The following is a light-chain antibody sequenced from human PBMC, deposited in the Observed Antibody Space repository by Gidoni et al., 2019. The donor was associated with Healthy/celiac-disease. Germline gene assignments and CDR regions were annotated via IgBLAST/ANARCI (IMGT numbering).Light chain of an antibody. J-gene: IGKJ1*01. CDR3: QQYNSYSPT. CDR2: DAS. Sequence: DIPLTQSPSTLSASVVDRVTITCRASQSISSWLAWYQQKPGKAPTLLISDASSLESGVPSRFSGSGSGTEFTLTISSLQPDDFATYYCQQYNSYSPTFGQGTKVEIK. CDR1: QSISSW. V-gene: IGKV1-5*01.